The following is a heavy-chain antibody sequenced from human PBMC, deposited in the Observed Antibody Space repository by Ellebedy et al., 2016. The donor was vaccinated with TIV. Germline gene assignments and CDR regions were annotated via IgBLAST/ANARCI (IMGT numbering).Heavy chain of an antibody. J-gene: IGHJ3*02. V-gene: IGHV1-58*02. CDR1: GFTFTSSA. CDR2: IVVGSGNT. D-gene: IGHD1-26*01. Sequence: AASVKVSCKASGFTFTSSAMQWVRQARGQRLEWIGWIVVGSGNTNYAQKFQERVTSPRDMSTSTAYMEVSSPRSEETAVYYCAATSGSYRSMLLAGPLDDAFDIWGQGTMVTVSS. CDR3: AATSGSYRSMLLAGPLDDAFDI.